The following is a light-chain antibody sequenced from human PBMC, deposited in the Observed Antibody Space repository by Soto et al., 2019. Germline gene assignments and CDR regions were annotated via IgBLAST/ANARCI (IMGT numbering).Light chain of an antibody. CDR3: SSYAGSNNFV. Sequence: QSVLTQPASVSGSPGQSITISCTGTSSDVGSYSLVSWYQQHPGKAPKLMIYEVTKRPSGVPDRFSGSKSGNTASLTVSGLQAEDEADYYCSSYAGSNNFVFGTGTKVTVL. CDR2: EVT. J-gene: IGLJ1*01. V-gene: IGLV2-8*01. CDR1: SSDVGSYSL.